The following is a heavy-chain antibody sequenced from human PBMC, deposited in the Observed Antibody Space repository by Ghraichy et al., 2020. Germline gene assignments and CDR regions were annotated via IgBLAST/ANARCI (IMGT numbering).Heavy chain of an antibody. CDR1: GGSFSSCY. Sequence: SETLSLTCAVYGGSFSSCYCSWIRQPPGKGLEWIWEVNHNGSTNDNPSLKRRVTVSVDTAKNQFYLKLSSVTAADTAVYYCARGYVGYCSGGSCYRVSHYYYYGMDVWGQGTTVTVSS. V-gene: IGHV4-34*01. CDR3: ARGYVGYCSGGSCYRVSHYYYYGMDV. D-gene: IGHD2-15*01. CDR2: VNHNGST. J-gene: IGHJ6*02.